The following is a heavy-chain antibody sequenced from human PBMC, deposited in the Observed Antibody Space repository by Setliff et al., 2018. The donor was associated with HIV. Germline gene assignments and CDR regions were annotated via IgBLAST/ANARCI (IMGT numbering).Heavy chain of an antibody. CDR3: ARDFCSSTTCTNWFHP. Sequence: SETLSLTCIVSGYSISSGYYWGWIRQPPGKGLEWIGTIYHSGSTYYNPSLKSRVTISVDTSKNQFSLNLSSVTAADTAVYYCARDFCSSTTCTNWFHPWGQGTLVTVSS. J-gene: IGHJ5*02. D-gene: IGHD2-2*01. CDR1: GYSISSGYY. CDR2: IYHSGST. V-gene: IGHV4-38-2*02.